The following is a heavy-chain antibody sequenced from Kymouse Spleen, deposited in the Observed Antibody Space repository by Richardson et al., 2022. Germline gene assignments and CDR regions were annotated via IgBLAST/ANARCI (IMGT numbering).Heavy chain of an antibody. D-gene: IGHD7-27*02. CDR2: ISSSSSTI. CDR1: GFTFSSYS. CDR3: ARDGELGLSYWYFDL. J-gene: IGHJ2*01. V-gene: IGHV3-48*02. Sequence: EVQLVESGGGLVQPGGSLRLSCAASGFTFSSYSMNWVRQAPGKGLEWVSYISSSSSTIYYADSVKGRFTISRDNAKNSLYLQMNSLRDEDTAVYYCARDGELGLSYWYFDLWGRGTLVTVSS.